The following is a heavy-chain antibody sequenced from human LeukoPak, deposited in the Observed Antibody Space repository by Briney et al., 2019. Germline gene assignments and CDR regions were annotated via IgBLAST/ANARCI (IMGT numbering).Heavy chain of an antibody. V-gene: IGHV4-59*01. D-gene: IGHD5-18*01. Sequence: GSLRLSCGASGFSFSNFWMSWIRQAPGKGLEWIGYIYYSGSTNYNPSLKSRVTISVDTSKNQFSLKLSSVTAADTAVYYCARVRVDTAMVATYYFDYWGQGTLVTVSS. CDR1: GFSFSNFW. J-gene: IGHJ4*02. CDR2: IYYSGST. CDR3: ARVRVDTAMVATYYFDY.